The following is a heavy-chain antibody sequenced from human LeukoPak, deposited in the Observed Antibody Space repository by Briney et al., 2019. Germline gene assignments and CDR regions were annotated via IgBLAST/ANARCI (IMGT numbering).Heavy chain of an antibody. Sequence: SETLSLTCTVSGGSISSYYWSWIWQPAGKGLEWIGRIYTSGSTNYNPSLKSRVTMSVDTSKNQFSLKLSSVTAADTAVYYCARVGRSSSWYYFDYWGQGTLVTVSS. J-gene: IGHJ4*02. V-gene: IGHV4-4*07. D-gene: IGHD6-13*01. CDR2: IYTSGST. CDR1: GGSISSYY. CDR3: ARVGRSSSWYYFDY.